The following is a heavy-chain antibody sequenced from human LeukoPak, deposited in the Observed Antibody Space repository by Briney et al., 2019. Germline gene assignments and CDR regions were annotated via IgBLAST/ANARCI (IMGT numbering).Heavy chain of an antibody. D-gene: IGHD6-6*01. V-gene: IGHV1-46*01. CDR2: INPSGGST. Sequence: ASVKVSCKASGYTFTSYYMHWVRQAPGQGLEWMGIINPSGGSTSYAQKFQGRVTMTRDTSTSTVYMELSRLRSDDTAVYYCARDPRGYSSSSQGNWFDPWGQGTLVTVSS. J-gene: IGHJ5*02. CDR3: ARDPRGYSSSSQGNWFDP. CDR1: GYTFTSYY.